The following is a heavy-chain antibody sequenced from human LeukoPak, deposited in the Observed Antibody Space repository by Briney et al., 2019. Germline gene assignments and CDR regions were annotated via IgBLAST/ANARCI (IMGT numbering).Heavy chain of an antibody. CDR2: VYYSGST. Sequence: PSETLSLTCTVSGGSISSYYWSWIRQPPGKGLERIGYVYYSGSTNYNPSLKSRVTIPVDTSNNQFSLKLSSVTAADTAVYYCARAGSGYYPFDDWGQGTLVTVSS. V-gene: IGHV4-59*01. J-gene: IGHJ4*02. CDR1: GGSISSYY. D-gene: IGHD3-22*01. CDR3: ARAGSGYYPFDD.